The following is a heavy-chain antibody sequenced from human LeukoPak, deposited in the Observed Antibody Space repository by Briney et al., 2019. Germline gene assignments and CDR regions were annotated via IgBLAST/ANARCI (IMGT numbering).Heavy chain of an antibody. V-gene: IGHV1-69*04. CDR1: GGTFSSYT. Sequence: ASVKVSCKASGGTFSSYTISWVRQAPGQGLEWMGRIIPILGIANYAQKFQGRVTITADKSTSTAYMELSSLRSEDTAAYYCARDRSSGWYINWFDPWGQGTLVTVSS. CDR3: ARDRSSGWYINWFDP. CDR2: IIPILGIA. D-gene: IGHD6-19*01. J-gene: IGHJ5*02.